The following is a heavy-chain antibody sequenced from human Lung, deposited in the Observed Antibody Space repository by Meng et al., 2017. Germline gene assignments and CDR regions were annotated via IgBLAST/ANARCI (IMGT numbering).Heavy chain of an antibody. CDR3: ARGQKGYFDL. V-gene: IGHV4-30-4*01. CDR2: IYNSGST. CDR1: GGSISSSNYY. J-gene: IGHJ2*01. Sequence: QWQLQESRPGLVKPSQTLSLTCTVSGGSISSSNYYWSWIRQPPGKGLEWSGHIYNSGSTYYNPSPKSRITISVDTSKNQFSLKLSSVTAADTAVYYCARGQKGYFDLWGRGTLVTVSS.